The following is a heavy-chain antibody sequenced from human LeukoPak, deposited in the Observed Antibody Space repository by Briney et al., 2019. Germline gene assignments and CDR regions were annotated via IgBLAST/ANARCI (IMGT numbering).Heavy chain of an antibody. CDR2: IIPTFGTA. CDR3: AGENRIAAAGYGIWFDP. J-gene: IGHJ5*02. Sequence: SVKVSCKASGGTFSSYAISWVRQAPGQGLEWMGGIIPTFGTANYAQKFQGRVTITTDESTSTAYMELSSLRSEDTAVYYCAGENRIAAAGYGIWFDPWGQGTLVTVSS. D-gene: IGHD6-13*01. CDR1: GGTFSSYA. V-gene: IGHV1-69*05.